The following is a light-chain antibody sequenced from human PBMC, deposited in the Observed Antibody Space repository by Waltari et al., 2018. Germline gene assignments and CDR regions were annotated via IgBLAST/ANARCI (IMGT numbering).Light chain of an antibody. CDR3: HQYGTSPFT. Sequence: VVLTQSPDTLSLSPGESAALSCRASQSVSSTNLAWYQQKPGQAPSLRIYGASFRATGVPDRFSGSGSGTDFTLTISRLEAEDCALYYCHQYGTSPFTFGRGTKLQIK. CDR1: QSVSSTN. CDR2: GAS. V-gene: IGKV3-20*01. J-gene: IGKJ2*01.